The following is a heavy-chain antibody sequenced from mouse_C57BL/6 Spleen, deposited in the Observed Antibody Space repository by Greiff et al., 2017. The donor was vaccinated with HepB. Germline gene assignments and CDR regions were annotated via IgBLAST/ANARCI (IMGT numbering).Heavy chain of an antibody. J-gene: IGHJ4*01. V-gene: IGHV1-52*01. Sequence: QVQLQQPGAELVRPGSSVKLSCKASGYTFTSYWMHWVKQRPIQGLEWIGNIDPSDSETHYNQKFKDKATLTVDKSSSTAYMQLSSLTSEDSTVYYCARELTYAMDYWGQGTSVTVSS. CDR3: ARELTYAMDY. CDR1: GYTFTSYW. CDR2: IDPSDSET. D-gene: IGHD1-1*01.